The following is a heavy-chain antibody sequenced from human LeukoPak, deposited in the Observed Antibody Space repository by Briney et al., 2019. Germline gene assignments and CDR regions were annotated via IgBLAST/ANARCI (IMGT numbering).Heavy chain of an antibody. CDR2: ISGGGGST. CDR3: AKTYSSSWSNPFDY. D-gene: IGHD6-13*01. CDR1: GFTFSSYA. Sequence: PGGSLRLSCAASGFTFSSYAMSWVRQAPGKGLEWVSAISGGGGSTYYADSVKGRFTISRDNSKNTLYLQMNSLRAEDTAVYYCAKTYSSSWSNPFDYWGQGTLVTVSS. V-gene: IGHV3-23*01. J-gene: IGHJ4*02.